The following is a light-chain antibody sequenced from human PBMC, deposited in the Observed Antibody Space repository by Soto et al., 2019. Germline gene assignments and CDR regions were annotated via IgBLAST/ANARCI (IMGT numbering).Light chain of an antibody. CDR1: GGDVGHYDL. Sequence: QSALTQPASVSGSPGQSITISCAGSGGDVGHYDLLSWYQQIPGKAPKLIIFEVNRRPSGVSDRFSGFKSGNTASLTISGLQAEDEADFFCLSYAGNGAWVFGGGTKLTVL. J-gene: IGLJ3*02. V-gene: IGLV2-23*02. CDR2: EVN. CDR3: LSYAGNGAWV.